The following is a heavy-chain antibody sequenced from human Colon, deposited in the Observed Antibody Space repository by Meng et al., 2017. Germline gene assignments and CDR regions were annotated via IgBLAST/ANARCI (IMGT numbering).Heavy chain of an antibody. V-gene: IGHV3-11*01. D-gene: IGHD6-13*01. CDR3: ARDLLRSGYSSSWLPNDY. CDR1: GFTFSDYY. J-gene: IGHJ4*02. CDR2: ISSSGSTI. Sequence: GGSLRLSCAASGFTFSDYYMSWIRQAPGKGLEWVSYISSSGSTISYADSVKGRFTISRDNAKNSLYLQMNSLRAEDTAVYYCARDLLRSGYSSSWLPNDYWGQGTLVTVSS.